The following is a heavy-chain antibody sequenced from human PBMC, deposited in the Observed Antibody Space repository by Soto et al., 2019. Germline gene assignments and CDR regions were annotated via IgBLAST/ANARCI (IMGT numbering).Heavy chain of an antibody. CDR3: ARDIRITIFGPGGGYGMDV. CDR1: GFTFSSYS. D-gene: IGHD3-3*01. Sequence: ESGGGLVQPGGSLRLSCAASGFTFSSYSMNWVRQAPGKGLEWVSYISSSSSTIYYADSVKGRFTISRDNAKNSLYLQMNSLRDEDTAVYYCARDIRITIFGPGGGYGMDVWGQGTTVTVSS. V-gene: IGHV3-48*02. CDR2: ISSSSSTI. J-gene: IGHJ6*02.